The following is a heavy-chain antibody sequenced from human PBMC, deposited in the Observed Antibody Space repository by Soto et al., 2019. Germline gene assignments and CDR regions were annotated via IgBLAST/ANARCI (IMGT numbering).Heavy chain of an antibody. D-gene: IGHD3-10*01. Sequence: EVQLLESGGGLVQPGGSLRLSCAVSGLTFSYFAMSLVRQAPGKGLEWVSAISGSGGITYYADSVKGRFTISRDNSKNTLFLQMNSLRAEDTAVYYCALLGRSGSGRPYYYGMDVWGQGTTVTVSS. CDR3: ALLGRSGSGRPYYYGMDV. CDR2: ISGSGGIT. CDR1: GLTFSYFA. J-gene: IGHJ6*02. V-gene: IGHV3-23*01.